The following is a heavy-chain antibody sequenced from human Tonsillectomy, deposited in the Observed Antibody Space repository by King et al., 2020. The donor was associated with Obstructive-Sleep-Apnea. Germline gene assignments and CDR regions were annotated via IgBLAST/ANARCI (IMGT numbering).Heavy chain of an antibody. Sequence: DVQLVESGGGLVQPGRSLRLSCAASGFRFDDYAMHWVRQAPGKGLEWVSGISWNSGRTGYADSVKGRFTISRDNAKNSLYLQMNSLRAEDTALYYCVKDRGESVEEYYFDYWGQGTLVTVSS. V-gene: IGHV3-9*01. CDR2: ISWNSGRT. CDR1: GFRFDDYA. D-gene: IGHD3-10*01. J-gene: IGHJ4*02. CDR3: VKDRGESVEEYYFDY.